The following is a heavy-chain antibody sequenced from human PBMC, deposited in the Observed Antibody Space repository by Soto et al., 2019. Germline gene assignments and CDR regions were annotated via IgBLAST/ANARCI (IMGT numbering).Heavy chain of an antibody. J-gene: IGHJ6*02. D-gene: IGHD1-26*01. V-gene: IGHV1-58*02. CDR1: GFDFGSFG. Sequence: SVKVSCKASGFDFGSFGIQFLRQTRGRGLEWIGWIVVVSGSTNYARQFQGGVAISRDMSSSTAYLDLYDLKSDDTAVYFCSADHPHMSMGWPVWGQGTTVTVSS. CDR3: SADHPHMSMGWPV. CDR2: IVVVSGST.